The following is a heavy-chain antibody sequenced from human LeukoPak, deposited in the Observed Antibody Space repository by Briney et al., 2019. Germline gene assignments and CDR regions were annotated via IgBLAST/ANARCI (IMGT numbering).Heavy chain of an antibody. Sequence: ASETLSLTCAVYGGSFSGYCWSWIRQPPGKGLEWIGEINHSGSTNYNPSLKSRVTISVDTSKNQFSLKLSSVTAADTAVYYCARASSPNNWFDPWGQGTLVTVSS. J-gene: IGHJ5*02. V-gene: IGHV4-34*01. CDR1: GGSFSGYC. CDR3: ARASSPNNWFDP. CDR2: INHSGST.